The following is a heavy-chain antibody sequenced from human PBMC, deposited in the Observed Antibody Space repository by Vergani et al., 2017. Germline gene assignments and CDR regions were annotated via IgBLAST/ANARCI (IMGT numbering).Heavy chain of an antibody. CDR1: GYTFTGYY. V-gene: IGHV1-2*02. D-gene: IGHD5-24*01. CDR3: TRARWLYESYFDY. Sequence: QVQLVQSGAEVKKPGASVKVSCKASGYTFTGYYMHWVRQAPGQGLEWMGWSNPNSGGTNYAQKFKGRVTMTRDTSISKDYMERSRLRSDETAVYYCTRARWLYESYFDYWGQGTLVTVSS. J-gene: IGHJ4*02. CDR2: SNPNSGGT.